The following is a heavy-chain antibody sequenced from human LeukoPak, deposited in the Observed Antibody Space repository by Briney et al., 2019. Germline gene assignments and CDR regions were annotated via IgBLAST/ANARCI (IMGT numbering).Heavy chain of an antibody. Sequence: SETLSLTCAVYGGSFTNYYWSWIRQPPGKGLEWIGEINHSGGTNYNPSLKSRVTISLDTSNNHFSLKLSIVTAADTAVYYCARLLPLQGGDVWGQGTTVTVSS. CDR1: GGSFTNYY. V-gene: IGHV4-34*01. J-gene: IGHJ6*02. CDR2: INHSGGT. CDR3: ARLLPLQGGDV. D-gene: IGHD2-15*01.